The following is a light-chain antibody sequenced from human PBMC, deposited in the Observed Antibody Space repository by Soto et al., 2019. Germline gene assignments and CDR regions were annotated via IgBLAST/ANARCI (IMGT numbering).Light chain of an antibody. CDR2: GAS. CDR3: QQTYSLPLT. V-gene: IGKV1-39*01. CDR1: QSVNTY. Sequence: DIHMTQSPSSLSASVGDRVTITCRASQSVNTYLHWFQQKPGRAPKLLIYGASGLLSGVPSRFSGSGSGTDFTLTISSLQPEDSAIYHCQQTYSLPLTFGQGTKVEIK. J-gene: IGKJ1*01.